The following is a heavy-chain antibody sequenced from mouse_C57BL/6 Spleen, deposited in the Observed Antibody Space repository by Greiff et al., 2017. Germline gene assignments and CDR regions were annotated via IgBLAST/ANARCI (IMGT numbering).Heavy chain of an antibody. CDR3: ARSEGYGFAY. CDR2: IHPNSGST. J-gene: IGHJ3*01. CDR1: GYTFTSYW. Sequence: QVQLQQPGAELVKPGASVKLSCKASGYTFTSYWMHWVKQRTGQGLEWIGMIHPNSGSTNYNEKFKSKATLTVDKSSSTAYMQLSSLTSEDSAVCCCARSEGYGFAYWGQGTLVTVSA. V-gene: IGHV1-64*01.